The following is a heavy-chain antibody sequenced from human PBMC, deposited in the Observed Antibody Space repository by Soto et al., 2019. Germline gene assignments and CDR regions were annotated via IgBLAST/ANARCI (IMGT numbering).Heavy chain of an antibody. V-gene: IGHV4-39*01. D-gene: IGHD3-9*01. CDR2: IYYRGHA. Sequence: QLQLQESGPGLVKPSETLSLTCSVSDDSINSDKYYWGWNRQPPGKGLEWIGSIYYRGHAYYNPYLHTRVTISLDKSKSQFSLKLNSVTAADSAVYFCARLEGLAAISYYFDFWGPGALVTVSS. CDR3: ARLEGLAAISYYFDF. CDR1: DDSINSDKYY. J-gene: IGHJ4*02.